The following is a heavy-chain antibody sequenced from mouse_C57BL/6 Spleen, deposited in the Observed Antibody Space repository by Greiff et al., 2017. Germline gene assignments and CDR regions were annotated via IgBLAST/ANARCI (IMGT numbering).Heavy chain of an antibody. CDR3: ARQEYYGSSYDYYAMDD. CDR1: GFSLTSYG. V-gene: IGHV2-6-1*01. CDR2: IWSDGST. Sequence: QVQLKESGPGLVAPSQSLSITCTVSGFSLTSYGVHWVRQPPGKGLEWLVVIWSDGSTTYNSARKSRLSISKDNSKSQVFLKMNSLQTDDTARYYCARQEYYGSSYDYYAMDDWGQGTSVTVS. D-gene: IGHD1-1*01. J-gene: IGHJ4*01.